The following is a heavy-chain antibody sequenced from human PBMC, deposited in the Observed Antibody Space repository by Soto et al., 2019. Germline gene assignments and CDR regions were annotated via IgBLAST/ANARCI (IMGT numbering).Heavy chain of an antibody. D-gene: IGHD6-6*01. V-gene: IGHV3-30*18. CDR2: ISYDGSNK. CDR3: AKGGGSIAARQDY. J-gene: IGHJ4*02. CDR1: GFTFSSYG. Sequence: QVQLVESGGGVVQPGRSLRLSCAASGFTFSSYGMHWVRQAPGKGLEWVAVISYDGSNKYYADSVKGRFTISRDNSKNTLYLQMNSLRAEDTAVYYCAKGGGSIAARQDYWGPGTLVTVSS.